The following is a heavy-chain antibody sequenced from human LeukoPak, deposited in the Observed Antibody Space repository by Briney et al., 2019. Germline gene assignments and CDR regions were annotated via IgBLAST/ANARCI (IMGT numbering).Heavy chain of an antibody. CDR2: IKEDGSAQ. CDR1: AFTFSKYS. CDR3: ATTSSLPDYFHY. J-gene: IGHJ4*02. Sequence: PGGSLRLSCEASAFTFSKYSMTWVRQGPGRRLEWVATIKEDGSAQDYVDSVKGRFTISRDNAKKLVSLQMNSLRAEDTAVYYCATTSSLPDYFHYWGQGILVTVSS. V-gene: IGHV3-7*01. D-gene: IGHD2-2*01.